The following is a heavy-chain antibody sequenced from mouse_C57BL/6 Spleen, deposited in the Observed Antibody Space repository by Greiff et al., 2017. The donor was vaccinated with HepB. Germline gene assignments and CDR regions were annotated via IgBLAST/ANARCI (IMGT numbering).Heavy chain of an antibody. V-gene: IGHV1-82*01. Sequence: VQLQQSGPELVKPGASVKISCKASGYAFSSSWMNWVKQRPGQGLEWIGRIYPGDGDTNYNGKFKGKATLTADKSSSTAYMKLSSLTSEDSAVYFRANGDYPTLYYYAMDYWGQGTSVTVSS. CDR2: IYPGDGDT. J-gene: IGHJ4*01. CDR3: ANGDYPTLYYYAMDY. D-gene: IGHD5-5*01. CDR1: GYAFSSSW.